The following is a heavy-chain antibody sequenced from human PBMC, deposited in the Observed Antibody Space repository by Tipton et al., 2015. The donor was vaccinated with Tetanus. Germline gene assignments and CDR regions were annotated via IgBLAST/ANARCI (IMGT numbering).Heavy chain of an antibody. CDR3: AKAPRPLPLAGTPPDDYYYMDV. V-gene: IGHV3-23*01. D-gene: IGHD6-19*01. CDR2: ISGSGAAT. Sequence: SLRLSCAASGFTFNNYAMTWVRQAPGKGLEWVSSISGSGAATYSAGSVKGRFTISRDNSKNTLYLQMSSLRAEDTALYYCAKAPRPLPLAGTPPDDYYYMDVWGKGTTVTVSS. CDR1: GFTFNNYA. J-gene: IGHJ6*03.